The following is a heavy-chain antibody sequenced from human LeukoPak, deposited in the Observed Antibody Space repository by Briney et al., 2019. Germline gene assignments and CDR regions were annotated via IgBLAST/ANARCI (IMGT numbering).Heavy chain of an antibody. CDR2: INPNSGGT. J-gene: IGHJ6*02. V-gene: IGHV1-2*02. Sequence: ASVKVSCKASGYTFIGYYIHWVRHAPGRGLEWMGWINPNSGGTRNAQKLQGRVTMTTDTSTTTAYMELSSLKSDDTAVYYCARRLTRVNSYYGLDVWGQGTTVTVSS. CDR3: ARRLTRVNSYYGLDV. D-gene: IGHD1-7*01. CDR1: GYTFIGYY.